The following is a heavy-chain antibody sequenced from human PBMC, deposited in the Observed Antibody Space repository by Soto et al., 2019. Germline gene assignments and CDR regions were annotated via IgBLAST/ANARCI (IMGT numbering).Heavy chain of an antibody. V-gene: IGHV3-30-3*01. J-gene: IGHJ4*02. CDR2: ISYDGSNK. CDR1: GFTFSSYA. CDR3: ARSPDYYDSSGYYIHFDY. Sequence: GGSLRLSCAASGFTFSSYAMHWVRQAPGKGLEWVAVISYDGSNKYYADSVKGRFTISRDNSKNTLYLQMNSLRAEDTAVYYCARSPDYYDSSGYYIHFDYWGQGTLVTVSS. D-gene: IGHD3-22*01.